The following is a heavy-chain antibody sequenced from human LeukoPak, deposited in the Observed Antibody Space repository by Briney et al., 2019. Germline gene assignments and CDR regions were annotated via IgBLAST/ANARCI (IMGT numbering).Heavy chain of an antibody. Sequence: PGGSLRLSCAASGFTFSSYSMNWVRQAPGKGLEWVSSISSGSSYIYYADSVKGRFTISRDNAKNSLYLQMNSLRAEDTAVYYCARPHYCSGGSCYNYFDYWGQGTLVTVSS. D-gene: IGHD2-15*01. CDR3: ARPHYCSGGSCYNYFDY. CDR2: ISSGSSYI. CDR1: GFTFSSYS. J-gene: IGHJ4*02. V-gene: IGHV3-21*01.